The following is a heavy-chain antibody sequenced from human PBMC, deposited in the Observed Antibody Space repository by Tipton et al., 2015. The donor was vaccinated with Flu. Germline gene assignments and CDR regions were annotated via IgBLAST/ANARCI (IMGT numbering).Heavy chain of an antibody. CDR3: ARALGRYGSGLNY. J-gene: IGHJ4*02. CDR2: IYYSGST. Sequence: LRLSCTVSGGSISSSSYYWGWIRQPPGKGLEWIGSIYYSGSTYYNPSLKSRVTISVDTSKNQFSLKLSSVTAADTVVYYCARALGRYGSGLNYWGQGTLVTVSS. D-gene: IGHD3-10*01. V-gene: IGHV4-39*07. CDR1: GGSISSSSYY.